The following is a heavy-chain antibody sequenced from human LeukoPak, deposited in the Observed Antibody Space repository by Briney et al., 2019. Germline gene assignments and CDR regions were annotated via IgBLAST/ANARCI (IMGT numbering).Heavy chain of an antibody. Sequence: SETLSLTCAFYGGSFSGYYWSWIRQPPGKGLEWIGDINPGGSTNYNPSLKSRVIVSVDTSKNRLSLKLTSVTAADTAVYYCAGDHGSSGYLYWGQGILVTVSP. V-gene: IGHV4-34*01. CDR2: INPGGST. CDR1: GGSFSGYY. CDR3: AGDHGSSGYLY. D-gene: IGHD3-22*01. J-gene: IGHJ4*02.